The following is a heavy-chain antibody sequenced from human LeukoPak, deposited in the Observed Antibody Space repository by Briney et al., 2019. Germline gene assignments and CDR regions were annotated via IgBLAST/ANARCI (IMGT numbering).Heavy chain of an antibody. J-gene: IGHJ4*02. Sequence: ASVKVSCKASGYTFTSFDFNWVRQAPGQGLEWMGIINPSGGSTSYAQKFQGRVTMTRDTSTSTVYMELSSLRSEDTAVYYCASEGGGSYTDDYWGQGTLVTVSS. V-gene: IGHV1-46*01. CDR2: INPSGGST. D-gene: IGHD1-26*01. CDR1: GYTFTSFD. CDR3: ASEGGGSYTDDY.